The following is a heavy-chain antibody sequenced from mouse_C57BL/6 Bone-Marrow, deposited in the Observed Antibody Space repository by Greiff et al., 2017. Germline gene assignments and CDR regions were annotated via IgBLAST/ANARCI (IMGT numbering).Heavy chain of an antibody. CDR3: ASYYYGRFDY. V-gene: IGHV1-52*01. D-gene: IGHD1-1*01. J-gene: IGHJ2*01. Sequence: QVQLQQPGAELVRPGSSVKLSCKASGYTFTSYWMHWVKQRPIQGLEWIGNIDPSDSETHYTQTFKDQATLTVDKYSSTAYMQLSSLTSEDSAVYYCASYYYGRFDYWGQGTTLTVSS. CDR1: GYTFTSYW. CDR2: IDPSDSET.